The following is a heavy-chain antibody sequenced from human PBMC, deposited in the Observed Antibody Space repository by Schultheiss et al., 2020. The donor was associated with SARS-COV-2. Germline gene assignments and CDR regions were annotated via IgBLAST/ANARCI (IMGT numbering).Heavy chain of an antibody. Sequence: GGSLRLSCAASGFTFSNYAMSWVRQAPGKGLEWVAVISYDGTNKYYADSVKGRFTISRDNSKNTLYLQMNSLRADDTAVYYCGRSGYSYGSDYWGQGTLVTVSS. D-gene: IGHD5-18*01. V-gene: IGHV3-30*03. CDR2: ISYDGTNK. CDR3: GRSGYSYGSDY. J-gene: IGHJ4*02. CDR1: GFTFSNYA.